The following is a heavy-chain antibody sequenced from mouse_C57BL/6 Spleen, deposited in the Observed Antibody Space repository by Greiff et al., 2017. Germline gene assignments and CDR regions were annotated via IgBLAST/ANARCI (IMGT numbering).Heavy chain of an antibody. V-gene: IGHV1-55*01. CDR3: ARKNYGGSSGAMDY. Sequence: VQLQQPGAELVKPGASVKMSCKASGYTFTSYWITWMKQRPGQGLEWIGDFYPGRGSTNYNEKFKSKATLTVDTSSSTAYMQLSSLTSEDSAVYYCARKNYGGSSGAMDYWGQGTSVTVSS. CDR2: FYPGRGST. CDR1: GYTFTSYW. D-gene: IGHD1-1*01. J-gene: IGHJ4*01.